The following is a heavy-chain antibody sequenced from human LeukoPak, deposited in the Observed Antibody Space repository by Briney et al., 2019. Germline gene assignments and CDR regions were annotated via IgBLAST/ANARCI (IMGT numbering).Heavy chain of an antibody. D-gene: IGHD2-15*01. V-gene: IGHV4-38-2*01. CDR2: IYHSGST. CDR1: DYSLSSGYY. Sequence: PSETLSLTCAVSDYSLSSGYYWGWIRQPPGKGLEWIGSIYHSGSTYYNPSLKSRVTISVDPSKNQFSLKLSSVTAADTAVYYCAAGYCSGGSCYSVVHDAFDIWGQGTMVTVSS. J-gene: IGHJ3*02. CDR3: AAGYCSGGSCYSVVHDAFDI.